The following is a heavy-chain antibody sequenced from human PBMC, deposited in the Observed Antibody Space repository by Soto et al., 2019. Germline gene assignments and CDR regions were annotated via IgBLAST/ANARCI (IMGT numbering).Heavy chain of an antibody. J-gene: IGHJ6*02. D-gene: IGHD1-7*01. V-gene: IGHV3-21*01. Sequence: EVQLVESGGGLVKPGGSLRLSCAASGFTFSSYSMNWVRQAPGKGLEWVSSISSSSSYIYYADSVKGRFTISRDNAKNSLYLRMNSLRAEDTAVYYCARQTWGTGTNYYYYYGMDVWGQGTTVTVS. CDR1: GFTFSSYS. CDR3: ARQTWGTGTNYYYYYGMDV. CDR2: ISSSSSYI.